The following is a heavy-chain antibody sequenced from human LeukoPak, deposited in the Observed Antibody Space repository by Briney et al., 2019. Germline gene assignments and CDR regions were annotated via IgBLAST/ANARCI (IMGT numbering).Heavy chain of an antibody. J-gene: IGHJ3*02. Sequence: GGSLRLSCAASGVTFSNFGMHWGRQAPGKGLGWVAFIRYGGTGDYYPDSVEGRFTVSRDNSKNTLFLQMNSLRHEDTAVYFCAKDDSTTSRTLDIWGQGTLVTVSS. CDR1: GVTFSNFG. CDR3: AKDDSTTSRTLDI. CDR2: IRYGGTGD. V-gene: IGHV3-30*02. D-gene: IGHD2/OR15-2a*01.